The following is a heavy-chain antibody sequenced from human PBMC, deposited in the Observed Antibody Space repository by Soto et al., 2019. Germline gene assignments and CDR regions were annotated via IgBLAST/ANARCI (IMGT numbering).Heavy chain of an antibody. CDR2: IYQGGNT. J-gene: IGHJ4*01. Sequence: SETLSLTCTVSGYSISMGSYWAWFRRPPGKGPEWFASIYQGGNTFYTPSLKSRITISVDTSNNQFSLWLTSVTAADTAVYYCVSVHVMVVAGSTFDSWGHAPLFTV. CDR3: VSVHVMVVAGSTFDS. D-gene: IGHD6-19*01. V-gene: IGHV4-38-2*02. CDR1: GYSISMGSY.